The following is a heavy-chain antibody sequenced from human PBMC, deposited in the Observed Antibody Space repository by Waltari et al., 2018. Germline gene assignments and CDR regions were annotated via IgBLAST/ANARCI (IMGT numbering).Heavy chain of an antibody. CDR2: IYHSGST. V-gene: IGHV4-38-2*01. D-gene: IGHD4-4*01. CDR1: GYSISSGYY. J-gene: IGHJ4*02. CDR3: ARFGTDSSEWDY. Sequence: QVQLQQWGPGLVKPSETLSLTCAVSGYSISSGYYWGWIRQPPGKGLEWIGSIYHSGSTYYNPSLKSRVTISVDTSKNQFSLKLSSVTAADTAVYYCARFGTDSSEWDYWGQGTLVTVSS.